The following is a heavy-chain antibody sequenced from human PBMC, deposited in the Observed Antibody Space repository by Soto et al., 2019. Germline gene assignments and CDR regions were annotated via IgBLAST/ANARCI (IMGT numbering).Heavy chain of an antibody. CDR1: GFTFSSYS. CDR2: ISISRSYI. V-gene: IGHV3-21*01. J-gene: IGHJ6*02. CDR3: ARENRRRKLVLGYYCFGMDV. D-gene: IGHD6-6*01. Sequence: EVQLVESGGGLVKPGGSLRLSCAASGFTFSSYSMNWVRQAPGKGLAWVSSISISRSYIYYADSVKGRFTISRDNANNSLYLQMNSLRGEDTAVYYWARENRRRKLVLGYYCFGMDVWCQGPTVTVSS.